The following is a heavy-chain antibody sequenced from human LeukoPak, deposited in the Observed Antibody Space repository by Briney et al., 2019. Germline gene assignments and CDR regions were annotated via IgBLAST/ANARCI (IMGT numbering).Heavy chain of an antibody. D-gene: IGHD5-18*01. Sequence: GGSLRLSCAASGFTFSSYSMNWVRQAPGKGLEWVSSISSSSSYIYYADSVKGRFTISRDNAKNSLYLQMNSLRAEDTAVYYCARVEGDTAGAFDIWGQGTMVTVSS. J-gene: IGHJ3*02. V-gene: IGHV3-21*01. CDR1: GFTFSSYS. CDR3: ARVEGDTAGAFDI. CDR2: ISSSSSYI.